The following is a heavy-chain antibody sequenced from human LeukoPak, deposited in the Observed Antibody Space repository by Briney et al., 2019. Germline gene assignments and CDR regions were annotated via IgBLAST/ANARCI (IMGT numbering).Heavy chain of an antibody. Sequence: PSETLSLTCTVSGGSISSYYWSWIRQPPGKGLEWIGYIYCSGSTNYNPSLKSRVTISVDTSKNQFSLKLSSVTAADTAVYYCARTDRITMVRGVIIPWFDPWGQGTLVTVSS. V-gene: IGHV4-59*01. J-gene: IGHJ5*02. CDR3: ARTDRITMVRGVIIPWFDP. CDR1: GGSISSYY. CDR2: IYCSGST. D-gene: IGHD3-10*01.